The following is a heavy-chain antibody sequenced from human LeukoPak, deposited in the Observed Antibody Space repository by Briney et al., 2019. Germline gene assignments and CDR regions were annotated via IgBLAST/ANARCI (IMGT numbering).Heavy chain of an antibody. CDR2: INSDGSST. CDR3: ARVEYGYYDFWSGLYYFDY. D-gene: IGHD3-3*01. J-gene: IGHJ4*02. V-gene: IGHV3-74*01. Sequence: GGSLRLSCAASGFTFSSYWMHWVRQAPGKGLVWVSRINSDGSSTSYADSVKGRFTISRDNAKNTLYLQMNSLRAEDTAVYYCARVEYGYYDFWSGLYYFDYWGQGPLVTVSS. CDR1: GFTFSSYW.